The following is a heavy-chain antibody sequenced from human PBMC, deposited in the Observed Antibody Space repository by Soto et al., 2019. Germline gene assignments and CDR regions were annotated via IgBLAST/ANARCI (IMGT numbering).Heavy chain of an antibody. D-gene: IGHD3-10*01. CDR3: ARELRFGADYYGMDV. CDR2: IYYSGST. Sequence: QVQLQESGPGLVKPSQTLSLTCTVSGGSISSGGYYWSWIRQHPGKGLEWIGYIYYSGSTYYNPSLKRRVTISVDTSKNQFSLKLSSVTAADTAVYFCARELRFGADYYGMDVWGQGTTVTVSS. CDR1: GGSISSGGYY. J-gene: IGHJ6*02. V-gene: IGHV4-31*03.